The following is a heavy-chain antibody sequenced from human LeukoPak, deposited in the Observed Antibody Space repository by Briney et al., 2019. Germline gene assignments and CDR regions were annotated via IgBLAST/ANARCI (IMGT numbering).Heavy chain of an antibody. CDR2: ISSSGSTI. J-gene: IGHJ5*02. D-gene: IGHD6-13*01. V-gene: IGHV3-48*03. CDR1: GFTFSSYE. Sequence: GGSLRLSCAASGFTFSSYEMNWVRQAPGKGLEWVSYISSSGSTIYYADSVKGRFTISRDNAKNSLYLQMNSLRAEDTAVYYCARAPGIAAAGTEFPWFDPWGQGTLVTVSS. CDR3: ARAPGIAAAGTEFPWFDP.